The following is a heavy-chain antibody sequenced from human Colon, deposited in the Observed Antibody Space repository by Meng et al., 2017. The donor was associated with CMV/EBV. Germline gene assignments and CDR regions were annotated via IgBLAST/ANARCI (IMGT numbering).Heavy chain of an antibody. Sequence: SLKISCAASGFTFDDYAMHWVRQAPGKGLEWVSSISWNSGTIVYADSVMGRFTISRDNAKNSLYLQMSSLRTEDTAVYYCAKDVIAYHHGAAGGMDVWGQGTTVTVSS. J-gene: IGHJ6*02. CDR1: GFTFDDYA. D-gene: IGHD2-21*01. CDR2: ISWNSGTI. CDR3: AKDVIAYHHGAAGGMDV. V-gene: IGHV3-9*01.